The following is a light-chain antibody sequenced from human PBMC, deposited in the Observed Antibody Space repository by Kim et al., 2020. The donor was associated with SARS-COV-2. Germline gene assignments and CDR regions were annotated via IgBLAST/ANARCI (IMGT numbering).Light chain of an antibody. CDR2: SDT. V-gene: IGLV1-44*01. CDR3: SSWDDSVIGVQ. Sequence: QSALTQPPSASGTPGQRVAISCSGTTSNIGSNPVNWYQHIPEMAPKLLIHSDTERPSGVPDRFSGSKSGTSASLAISGLQSEDEAIYFCSSWDDSVIGVQFGGGTQLTVL. J-gene: IGLJ3*02. CDR1: TSNIGSNP.